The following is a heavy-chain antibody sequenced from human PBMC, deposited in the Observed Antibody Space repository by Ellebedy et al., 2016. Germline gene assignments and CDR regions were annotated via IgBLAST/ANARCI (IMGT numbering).Heavy chain of an antibody. CDR1: GLTVNTHA. CDR2: ISGSGGST. J-gene: IGHJ4*02. D-gene: IGHD5-12*01. CDR3: AKETRGYRGYGED. V-gene: IGHV3-23*01. Sequence: GGSLRLSXAASGLTVNTHAMNWVRQAPGKGLEWVSGISGSGGSTYYADSVKGRFTISRDNSKNTLYVQMNSLRADDTAVYYCAKETRGYRGYGEDWGQGTLVTVSS.